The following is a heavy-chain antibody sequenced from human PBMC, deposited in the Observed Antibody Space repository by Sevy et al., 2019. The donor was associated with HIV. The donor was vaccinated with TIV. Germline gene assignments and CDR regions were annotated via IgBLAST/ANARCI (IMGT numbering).Heavy chain of an antibody. D-gene: IGHD3-3*01. V-gene: IGHV3-23*01. CDR3: AGGSWSGFDY. J-gene: IGHJ4*02. Sequence: GESLKISCAASGFIFSSYVMNWVRQAPGKGLEWVSGISGSGGYTYYADSVKGRFTISRDNSNKILYLEMNTLRVEDTAVYYCAGGSWSGFDYWGLGTLVTVSS. CDR1: GFIFSSYV. CDR2: ISGSGGYT.